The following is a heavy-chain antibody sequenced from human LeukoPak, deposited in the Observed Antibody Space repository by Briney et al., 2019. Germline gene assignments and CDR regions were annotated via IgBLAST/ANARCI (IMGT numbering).Heavy chain of an antibody. V-gene: IGHV3-23*01. Sequence: GGSLRLSCEASGFTFSAYAMTWVRQAPGKGLEWVSSIGSDNKPHYSESVKGRFTISRDNSKNTLYLQMNSLRAEDTAVYYCAKDYSDIVVVVAADGIGSRFDPWGQGTLVTVSS. CDR1: GFTFSAYA. CDR2: IGSDNKP. J-gene: IGHJ5*02. D-gene: IGHD2-15*01. CDR3: AKDYSDIVVVVAADGIGSRFDP.